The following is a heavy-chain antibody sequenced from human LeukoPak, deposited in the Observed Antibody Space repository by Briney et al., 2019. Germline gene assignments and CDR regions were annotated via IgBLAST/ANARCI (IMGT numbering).Heavy chain of an antibody. Sequence: GGSLRLSCAASGFTFSSYGMSWVRQAPGKGLEWVSAISGSGGSTCYADSVKGRFTISRDNSKNTLYLQMNGLRAEDTAVYYCVKYGNFDYWGQGTLVTVSS. V-gene: IGHV3-23*01. CDR1: GFTFSSYG. D-gene: IGHD2-2*01. CDR2: ISGSGGST. J-gene: IGHJ4*02. CDR3: VKYGNFDY.